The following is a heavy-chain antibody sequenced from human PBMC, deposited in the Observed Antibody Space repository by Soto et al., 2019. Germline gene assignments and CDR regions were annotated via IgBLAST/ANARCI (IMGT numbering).Heavy chain of an antibody. CDR2: ISYDGSNK. D-gene: IGHD5-12*01. Sequence: GGSLRLSCAASGFTFSSYAMHWVRQAPGKGLEWVAVISYDGSNKYYADSVKGRFTISRDNSKNTLYLQMNSLRAEDTAVYYCARGAWRWLQLAGMDVWGQGTTVTVSS. CDR1: GFTFSSYA. CDR3: ARGAWRWLQLAGMDV. V-gene: IGHV3-30-3*01. J-gene: IGHJ6*02.